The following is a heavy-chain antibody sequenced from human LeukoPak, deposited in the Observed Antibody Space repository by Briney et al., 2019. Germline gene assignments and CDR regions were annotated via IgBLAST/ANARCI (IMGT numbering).Heavy chain of an antibody. CDR3: AKTRRGSSGWYEEYDY. D-gene: IGHD6-19*01. J-gene: IGHJ4*02. V-gene: IGHV3-9*01. CDR1: GFTFSSYA. CDR2: ISWNSGSI. Sequence: GGSLRLSCAASGFTFSSYAMHWVRQAPGKGLEWVSGISWNSGSIGYADSVKGRFTISRDNAKNSLYLQMNSLRAEDTALYYCAKTRRGSSGWYEEYDYWGQGTLVTVSS.